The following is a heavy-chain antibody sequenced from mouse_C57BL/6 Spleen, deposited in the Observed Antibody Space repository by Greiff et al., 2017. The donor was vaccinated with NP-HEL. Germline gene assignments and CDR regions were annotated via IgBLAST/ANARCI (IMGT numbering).Heavy chain of an antibody. CDR3: ARKLDLYGSSRYYYAMDY. D-gene: IGHD1-1*01. V-gene: IGHV1-53*01. CDR2: INPSNGGT. Sequence: QVQLQQSGTELVKPGASVKLSCKASGYTFTSYWMHWVKQRPGQGLEWIGNINPSNGGTNYNEKFKSKATLTVDKSSSTAYMQLSSLTSEDSAVYYCARKLDLYGSSRYYYAMDYWGQGTSVTVSS. CDR1: GYTFTSYW. J-gene: IGHJ4*01.